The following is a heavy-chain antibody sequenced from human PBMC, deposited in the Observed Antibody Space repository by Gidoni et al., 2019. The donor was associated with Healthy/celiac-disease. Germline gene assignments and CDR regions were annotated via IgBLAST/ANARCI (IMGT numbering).Heavy chain of an antibody. D-gene: IGHD3-22*01. Sequence: QGLEWMGGIIPIFGTANYAQKFQGRVTITADESTSTAYMELSSLRSEDTAVYYCAGGGLGYYYDSSGYASFDYWGQGTLVTVSS. CDR3: AGGGLGYYYDSSGYASFDY. CDR2: IIPIFGTA. J-gene: IGHJ4*02. V-gene: IGHV1-69*01.